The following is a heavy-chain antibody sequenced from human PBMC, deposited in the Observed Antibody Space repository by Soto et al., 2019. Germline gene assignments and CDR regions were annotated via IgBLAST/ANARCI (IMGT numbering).Heavy chain of an antibody. D-gene: IGHD1-26*01. CDR2: ISSSGSSI. CDR1: GLTFSDCY. CDR3: ARDHMTSWSTMDY. J-gene: IGHJ4*03. V-gene: IGHV3-11*04. Sequence: PGGSLRLSCAASGLTFSDCYMNWIRQAPGKGLEWVSYISSSGSSINYADSVKGRFTISRDNAKNSLYLQMNSLRAEDTGIYYCARDHMTSWSTMDYWGEGIPVTVSS.